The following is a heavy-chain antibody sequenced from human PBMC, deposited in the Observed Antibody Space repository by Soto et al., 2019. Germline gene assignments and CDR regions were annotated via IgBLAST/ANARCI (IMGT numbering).Heavy chain of an antibody. CDR2: ISYEGSNK. D-gene: IGHD5-12*01. CDR1: GFTFSNDG. V-gene: IGHV3-30*18. CDR3: AKVEGDGYLPFDY. Sequence: QVQLVESGGGVVQPGRSLRLSCAASGFTFSNDGMHWVRQAPCKGPEWVAGISYEGSNKYYADSVKGRFTISRDNAKNTLYLQMNSLRAEAPAVYYCAKVEGDGYLPFDYWGQGTLVAVSS. J-gene: IGHJ4*02.